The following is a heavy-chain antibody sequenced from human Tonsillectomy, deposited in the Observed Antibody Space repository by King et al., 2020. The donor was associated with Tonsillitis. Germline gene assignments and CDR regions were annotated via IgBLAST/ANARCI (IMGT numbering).Heavy chain of an antibody. V-gene: IGHV3-43*01. CDR3: AKDQGRGTETTSYYGMDV. Sequence: VQLVESGGVVVQPGGSLRLSCAASGFTFDDYTMHWVRQAPGKGLEWVSLISWDGGSTYYADSVKGRFTISRDNSKNSLYLQMNSLRTEDTALYYCAKDQGRGTETTSYYGMDVWGQGTTVTVSS. CDR1: GFTFDDYT. CDR2: ISWDGGST. D-gene: IGHD1-1*01. J-gene: IGHJ6*02.